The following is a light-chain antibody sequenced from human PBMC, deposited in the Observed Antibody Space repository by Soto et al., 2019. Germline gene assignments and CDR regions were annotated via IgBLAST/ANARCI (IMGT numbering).Light chain of an antibody. V-gene: IGKV3-15*01. J-gene: IGKJ1*01. Sequence: EIMMTQSPATLSVSPGERATLSCRASQSVSNNVAWYQQKPGQAPRLLIYYASTRATGIPARFSGSGSGTEFTLTISSLQSEDFALYYCQQYNNWPTFGQGTKVEIK. CDR3: QQYNNWPT. CDR1: QSVSNN. CDR2: YAS.